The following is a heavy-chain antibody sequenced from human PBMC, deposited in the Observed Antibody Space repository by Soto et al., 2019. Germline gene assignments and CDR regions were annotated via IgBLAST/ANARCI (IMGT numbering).Heavy chain of an antibody. J-gene: IGHJ6*02. Sequence: QLQLVQSGPEVKKPGASVKVSCKASGYTFTTYGISWVRLAPGQGLEWMGWISGYNGQTNYGQKCRGRVTSTTDTSTSAAYMELRSLTSDDTAIYYCARDGRKHLWVEGLNAMDVWGQGTTVTVSS. CDR3: ARDGRKHLWVEGLNAMDV. D-gene: IGHD1-26*01. V-gene: IGHV1-18*01. CDR2: ISGYNGQT. CDR1: GYTFTTYG.